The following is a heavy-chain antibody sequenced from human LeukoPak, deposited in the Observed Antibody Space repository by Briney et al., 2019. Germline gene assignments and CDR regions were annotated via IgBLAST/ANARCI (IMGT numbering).Heavy chain of an antibody. CDR3: AKDVGEFCSSRNCYASDY. Sequence: ASVKVSCKASGYTFTGYYMHWVRQAPGQGLEWMGWINPNSGGTNYAQKFQGRVTMTRDTSISTAYMELSRLRSEDTAVYYCAKDVGEFCSSRNCYASDYWGQGTLVTVSS. J-gene: IGHJ4*02. CDR2: INPNSGGT. CDR1: GYTFTGYY. V-gene: IGHV1-2*02. D-gene: IGHD2-2*01.